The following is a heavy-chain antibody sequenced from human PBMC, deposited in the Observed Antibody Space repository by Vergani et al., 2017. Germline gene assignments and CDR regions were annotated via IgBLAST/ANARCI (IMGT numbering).Heavy chain of an antibody. J-gene: IGHJ6*03. V-gene: IGHV4-34*01. CDR1: GGSFSGYY. D-gene: IGHD2-2*01. Sequence: QVQLQQWGAGLLKPSETLSLTCAVYGGSFSGYYWSWIRQPPGKGLEWIGEINHSGSTNYNPSLKSRVTISVETSKNQFSLKLSSVTAADTAVYYCARVTVVPAARYYYYYYMDVWGKGTTVTVSS. CDR2: INHSGST. CDR3: ARVTVVPAARYYYYYYMDV.